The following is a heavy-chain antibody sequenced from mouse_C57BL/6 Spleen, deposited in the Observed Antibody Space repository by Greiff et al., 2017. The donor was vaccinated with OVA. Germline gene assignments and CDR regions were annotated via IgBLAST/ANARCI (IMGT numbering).Heavy chain of an antibody. Sequence: EVMLVESGGGLVQPKGSLKLSCAASGFSFNTYAMNWVRQAPGKGLEWVARIRSKSNNYATYYADSVKDRFTISRDDSESMLYLQMNNLKTEDTAMYYCVRDLYDYDGAWFAYWGQGTLVTVSA. D-gene: IGHD2-4*01. J-gene: IGHJ3*01. V-gene: IGHV10-1*01. CDR2: IRSKSNNYAT. CDR3: VRDLYDYDGAWFAY. CDR1: GFSFNTYA.